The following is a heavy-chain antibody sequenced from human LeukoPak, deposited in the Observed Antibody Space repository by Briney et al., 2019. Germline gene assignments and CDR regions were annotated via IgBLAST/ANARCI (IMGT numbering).Heavy chain of an antibody. CDR3: ARVPELGSLANYFGP. CDR2: VYPADSDA. CDR1: GYRFTDYW. J-gene: IGHJ5*02. V-gene: IGHV5-51*01. Sequence: GESLKISCEASGYRFTDYWIAWVRQMSGKGLEWMGIVYPADSDARYSPPFQGHVTMSVDKSINTAYLQWNSLKASDTATYYCARVPELGSLANYFGPWGQGTLVTVSS. D-gene: IGHD3-16*01.